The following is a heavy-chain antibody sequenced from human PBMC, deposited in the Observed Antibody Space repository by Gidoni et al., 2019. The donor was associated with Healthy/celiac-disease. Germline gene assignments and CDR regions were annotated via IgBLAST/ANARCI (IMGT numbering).Heavy chain of an antibody. CDR2: INAGNGNT. J-gene: IGHJ4*02. V-gene: IGHV1-3*01. CDR3: ARVSVSIAAAGRGYFDY. CDR1: GYTFSSYA. D-gene: IGHD6-13*01. Sequence: QVQLVQSGAEVKKPGASVKVSCKASGYTFSSYAMHWVRQAPGQRLEWMGWINAGNGNTKYSQKFQGRVTITRDTSASTAYMELSSLRSEDTAVYYCARVSVSIAAAGRGYFDYWGQGTLVTVSS.